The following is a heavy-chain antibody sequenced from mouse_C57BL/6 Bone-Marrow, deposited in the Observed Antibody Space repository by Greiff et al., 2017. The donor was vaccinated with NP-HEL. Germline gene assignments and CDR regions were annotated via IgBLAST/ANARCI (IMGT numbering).Heavy chain of an antibody. CDR3: ARWDTTVVGDY. J-gene: IGHJ2*01. V-gene: IGHV1-80*01. Sequence: VKLMESGAELVKPGASVKISCKASGYAFSSYWMNWVKQRPGKGLEWIGQIYPGDGDTNYNGKFKGKATLTADKSSSTAYIQLSSLTSEDSAVYFCARWDTTVVGDYWGQGTTLTVSS. CDR1: GYAFSSYW. CDR2: IYPGDGDT. D-gene: IGHD1-1*01.